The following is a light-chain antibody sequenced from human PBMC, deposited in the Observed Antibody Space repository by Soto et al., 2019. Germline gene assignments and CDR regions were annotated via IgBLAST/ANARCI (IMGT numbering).Light chain of an antibody. V-gene: IGLV2-8*01. J-gene: IGLJ2*01. CDR1: SSDVGSYID. Sequence: QSVLTQPPSASGSPGQSVTISCTGISSDVGSYIDVSWYQQHPGKAPTLMIYEVIQRPPGVTDRFSGSMSGKTASLTVSGLHSEDEADYYCSSNAGSNNLVFGGGTKLTVL. CDR2: EVI. CDR3: SSNAGSNNLV.